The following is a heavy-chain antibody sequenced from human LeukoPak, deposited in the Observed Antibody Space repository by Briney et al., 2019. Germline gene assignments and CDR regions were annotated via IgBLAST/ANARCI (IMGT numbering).Heavy chain of an antibody. CDR2: INHSGST. Sequence: PSETLSLTCAVYGGSFSGYYWSWIRQPPGKGLEWIGEINHSGSTNYNPSLKSRITISVDTSKNQFSLKLSSVTAADTAVYYCARGLRWRLYFDYWGQGTLVTVSS. D-gene: IGHD3-3*01. J-gene: IGHJ4*02. CDR1: GGSFSGYY. V-gene: IGHV4-34*01. CDR3: ARGLRWRLYFDY.